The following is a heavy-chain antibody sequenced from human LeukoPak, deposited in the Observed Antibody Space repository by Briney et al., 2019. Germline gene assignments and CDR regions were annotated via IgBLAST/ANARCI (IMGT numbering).Heavy chain of an antibody. CDR3: ARERGNPNEDYYYYYYMDV. Sequence: PGGSLRLSCAASGFTLSSYSMNWVRPAPGKGLEWVSSISSSSSYIYYTDSVKGRFTISRDNARNSLYLQMNSLRAEDTAVYYCARERGNPNEDYYYYYYMDVWGKGTTVTVSS. V-gene: IGHV3-21*01. D-gene: IGHD4-23*01. CDR1: GFTLSSYS. J-gene: IGHJ6*03. CDR2: ISSSSSYI.